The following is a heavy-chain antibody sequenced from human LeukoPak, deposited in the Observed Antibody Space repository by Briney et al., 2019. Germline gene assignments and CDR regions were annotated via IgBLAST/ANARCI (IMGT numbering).Heavy chain of an antibody. D-gene: IGHD6-6*01. V-gene: IGHV3-30*04. Sequence: GGSLRLSCAASGFTFSSYAMHWVRQAPGKGLEWVAVISYDGSNKYYADSVKGRFTISRDNSKNTLYLQMNSLRAEDTAVYYCARDNIAARHFDYWGQGTLVTVSS. J-gene: IGHJ4*02. CDR2: ISYDGSNK. CDR1: GFTFSSYA. CDR3: ARDNIAARHFDY.